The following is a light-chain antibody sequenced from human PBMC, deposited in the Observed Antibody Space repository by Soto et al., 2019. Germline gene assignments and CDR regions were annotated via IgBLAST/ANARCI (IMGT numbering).Light chain of an antibody. CDR1: SNDVGNYNL. CDR2: EDS. Sequence: QSALTQPASVSGSPGQSITVSCTGSSNDVGNYNLVSWYQQSPGKAPKLLIYEDSKRPSGVSNRFSGSKSGDTASLTISGLQTEDEADYYCCSYTAGSTAYVFGTGTKLTVL. V-gene: IGLV2-23*01. J-gene: IGLJ1*01. CDR3: CSYTAGSTAYV.